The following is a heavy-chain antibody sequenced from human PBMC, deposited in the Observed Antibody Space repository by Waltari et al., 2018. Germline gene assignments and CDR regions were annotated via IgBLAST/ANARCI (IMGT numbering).Heavy chain of an antibody. CDR2: ISGSGGST. CDR3: AKDGISGWFGDDYYYMDV. CDR1: GFTFSSYA. Sequence: EVQLLASGGGFVQPGGSLRLSCAASGFTFSSYALSWVRPAPWTGLWWVSAISGSGGSTYYADSVKGRFTISRDKSKNTLYLQMNSLRAEDTAVYYCAKDGISGWFGDDYYYMDVWGKGTTVTISS. J-gene: IGHJ6*03. D-gene: IGHD6-19*01. V-gene: IGHV3-23*01.